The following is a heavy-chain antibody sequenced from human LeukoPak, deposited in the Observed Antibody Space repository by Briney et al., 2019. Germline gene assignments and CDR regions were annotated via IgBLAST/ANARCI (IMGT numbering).Heavy chain of an antibody. J-gene: IGHJ4*02. CDR2: IYYSGST. CDR3: ARETYSSSWYFY. V-gene: IGHV4-39*07. Sequence: PSETLSLTCTVSGGSISSSSYYWGWIRQPPGKGLEWIGSIYYSGSTYYNPSLKSRVTISVDTSKNQFSLKLSSVTAADTAVYYCARETYSSSWYFYWGQGTLVTVSS. CDR1: GGSISSSSYY. D-gene: IGHD6-13*01.